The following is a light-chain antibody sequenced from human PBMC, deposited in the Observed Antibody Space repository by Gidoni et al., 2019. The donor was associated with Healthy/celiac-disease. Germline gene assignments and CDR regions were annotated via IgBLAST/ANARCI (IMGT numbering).Light chain of an antibody. V-gene: IGKV3-11*01. J-gene: IGKJ3*01. CDR1: QSVSSY. CDR2: DAS. Sequence: EIVLPQSPATLSLSPGERATLSCRASQSVSSYLAWYQQKPGQAPRLLIYDASNRATGIPARFSGSGSGTDFTLTISSLEPEDFAVYYCQQRSNWLIFTFAPXTKVDIK. CDR3: QQRSNWLIFT.